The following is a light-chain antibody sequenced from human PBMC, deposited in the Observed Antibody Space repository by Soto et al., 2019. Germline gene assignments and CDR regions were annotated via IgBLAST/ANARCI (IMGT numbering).Light chain of an antibody. CDR2: DAS. CDR1: QSVSSY. V-gene: IGKV3-11*01. Sequence: EIVLTQSPATLSLSPGERATLSCRASQSVSSYLAWYQQKPGQAPRLLLYDASNRATGIPARFSGSGSGTDFTLTSSTLEPEDFAVYYCQQRSNWPPTFGGGTKVEIK. J-gene: IGKJ4*01. CDR3: QQRSNWPPT.